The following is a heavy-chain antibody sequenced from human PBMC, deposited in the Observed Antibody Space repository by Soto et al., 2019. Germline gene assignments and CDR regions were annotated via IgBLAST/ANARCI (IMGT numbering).Heavy chain of an antibody. Sequence: QVQLVESGGGVVQPGRSLRLSCAASGFPFTTYGMHWVRQGQGKGLEWVAVISYDGSNRYYADSVKDRFTISRDTSKNTLYLQMKDLRPETKALYYCVGGKYYFDYRGQGTLITVSS. D-gene: IGHD2-15*01. V-gene: IGHV3-30*03. CDR2: ISYDGSNR. J-gene: IGHJ4*02. CDR3: VGGKYYFDY. CDR1: GFPFTTYG.